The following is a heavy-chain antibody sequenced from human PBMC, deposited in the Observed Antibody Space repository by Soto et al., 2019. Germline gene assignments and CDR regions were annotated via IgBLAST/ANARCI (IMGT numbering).Heavy chain of an antibody. J-gene: IGHJ4*02. CDR1: GGSFSGYY. Sequence: SETLSLTCAVYGGSFSGYYWSWIRQPPGKGLEWIGEINHSGSTNYNPSLKSRVTISVDTSKNQFSLKLSSVTAADTAVYYCARAFKVVTAIASYYFDYWGQGTLVTVSS. V-gene: IGHV4-34*01. D-gene: IGHD2-21*02. CDR3: ARAFKVVTAIASYYFDY. CDR2: INHSGST.